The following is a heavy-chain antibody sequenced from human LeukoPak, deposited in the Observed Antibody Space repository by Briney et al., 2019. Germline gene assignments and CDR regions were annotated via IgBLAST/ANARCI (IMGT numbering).Heavy chain of an antibody. CDR1: GYTFTSYY. D-gene: IGHD3-22*01. Sequence: ASVKVSCKASGYTFTSYYMHWVRQAPGQGLEWMGIINPSGGSTSYAQKFQGRVTMTRDMSTSTVYMELSSLRSEDTAVYYCARAGRAYSSGYYYVLSFDYWGQGTLVTVSS. V-gene: IGHV1-46*01. CDR3: ARAGRAYSSGYYYVLSFDY. J-gene: IGHJ4*02. CDR2: INPSGGST.